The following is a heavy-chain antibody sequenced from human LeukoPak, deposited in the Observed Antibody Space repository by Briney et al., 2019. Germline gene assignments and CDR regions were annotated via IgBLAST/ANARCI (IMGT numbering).Heavy chain of an antibody. J-gene: IGHJ4*02. Sequence: PGGSLRLSCAASGFTFSSYSMNWVRQAPGKGLEWVSFINVNGGAMYYADFVKGRFTISRDNAESSLYLEMNSLRVEDTAVYYCARGPRILAAGSYYFDYWGQGSLVTVSS. V-gene: IGHV3-48*04. CDR3: ARGPRILAAGSYYFDY. CDR1: GFTFSSYS. CDR2: INVNGGAM. D-gene: IGHD6-13*01.